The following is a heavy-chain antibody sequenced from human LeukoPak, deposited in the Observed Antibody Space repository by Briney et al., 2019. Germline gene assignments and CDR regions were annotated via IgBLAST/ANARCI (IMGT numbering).Heavy chain of an antibody. CDR3: ARWRLIAAGGGWFDP. CDR2: INAGNGNT. J-gene: IGHJ5*02. V-gene: IGHV1-3*01. Sequence: GGSLRLSCAASGYTFTSYAMHWVRQAPGQRLEWMGWINAGNGNTKYSQKFQGRVTITRDTSASTAYMELSSLRSEDTAVYYCARWRLIAAGGGWFDPWGQGTLVTVSS. CDR1: GYTFTSYA. D-gene: IGHD6-13*01.